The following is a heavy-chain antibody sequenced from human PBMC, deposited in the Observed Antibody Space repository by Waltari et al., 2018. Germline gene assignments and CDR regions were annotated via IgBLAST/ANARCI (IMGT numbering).Heavy chain of an antibody. CDR2: ISSSRSTI. D-gene: IGHD4-17*01. CDR3: ARYSYGGTVTTEYYFDY. CDR1: GFTFSSYS. J-gene: IGHJ4*02. V-gene: IGHV3-48*01. Sequence: EVQLVESGGGLVQPGGSLRLSCAASGFTFSSYSMNWVRQAPGKGLEWVSYISSSRSTIYYADSVKCRFTSSRDNSKNTLYLQMNSLRAEDTAVYYCARYSYGGTVTTEYYFDYWGQGTLVTVSS.